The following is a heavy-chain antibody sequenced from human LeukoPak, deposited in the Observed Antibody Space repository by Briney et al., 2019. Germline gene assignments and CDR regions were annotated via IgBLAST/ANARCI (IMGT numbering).Heavy chain of an antibody. J-gene: IGHJ4*02. CDR1: GITLSSYA. V-gene: IGHV3-30*01. CDR3: ARDSTYYYDSGSSGPHYFDN. CDR2: TSSGGTDE. D-gene: IGHD3-10*01. Sequence: GRSLRLSCAASGITLSSYAMHWVRQAPGKGLEWVSLTSSGGTDEYYADSVKGRFTISRDNSKNTLYLQLNSLRGEDTAVYYCARDSTYYYDSGSSGPHYFDNWGQGTLVTVSS.